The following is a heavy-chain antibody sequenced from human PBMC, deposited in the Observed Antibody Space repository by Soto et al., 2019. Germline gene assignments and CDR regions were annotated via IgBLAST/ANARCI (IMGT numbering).Heavy chain of an antibody. CDR1: GYTFTRYT. CDR3: ARGIATGELDP. Sequence: QVQLVQSGAEVKKPGASVKISCKASGYTFTRYTMNWVRQAPGQRLEWMGWINPDNANTKSSQKFQDRVIITRDTSASTAYMDLSSLRSEATAVYYCARGIATGELDPWGQGTLVTVSS. CDR2: INPDNANT. V-gene: IGHV1-3*01. J-gene: IGHJ5*02. D-gene: IGHD2-15*01.